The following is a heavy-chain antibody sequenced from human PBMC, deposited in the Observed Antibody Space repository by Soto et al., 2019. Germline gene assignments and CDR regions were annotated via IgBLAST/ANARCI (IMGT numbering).Heavy chain of an antibody. D-gene: IGHD2-8*02. CDR2: ISDSGGSP. J-gene: IGHJ5*02. V-gene: IGHV3-23*01. Sequence: VQLLESGGGLVQPGGSLRLSCAASGFTFSSYAMNWVRQTPGEGLEWFSGISDSGGSPYYADSAKGRFTISRDNSKNTLYLQMDSLRAEDTGVYYCARYALGLSPWWYNWFDRWGQGTLVSVSS. CDR1: GFTFSSYA. CDR3: ARYALGLSPWWYNWFDR.